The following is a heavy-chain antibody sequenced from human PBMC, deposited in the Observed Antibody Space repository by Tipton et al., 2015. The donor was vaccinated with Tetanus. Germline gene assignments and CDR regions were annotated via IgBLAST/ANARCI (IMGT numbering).Heavy chain of an antibody. D-gene: IGHD6-19*01. CDR2: IKQDGSET. J-gene: IGHJ4*02. Sequence: SLRLSCGASGFTFSSHSMTWVRQAPGKGLEWVANIKQDGSETYHVDSVKGRFTISRDNAKNSLYLQMNSLKAEDSAVYYCTRVRYSSGWYPSDYWGQGTLVTVSS. CDR3: TRVRYSSGWYPSDY. V-gene: IGHV3-7*01. CDR1: GFTFSSHS.